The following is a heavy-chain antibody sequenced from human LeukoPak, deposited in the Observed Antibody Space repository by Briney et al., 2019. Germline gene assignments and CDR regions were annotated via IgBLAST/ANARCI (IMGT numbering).Heavy chain of an antibody. V-gene: IGHV6-1*01. Sequence: SQTLSLTCAISGESFSSNNAAWTWIRQSPSRGLEWLGRTYYRSKWFNDYAVSVKSLITINPDTSKNQFFLQLNSVTPEDTAVYYCAREYLGGYLIYWGQGTLVTVSS. CDR2: TYYRSKWFN. CDR1: GESFSSNNAA. J-gene: IGHJ4*02. CDR3: AREYLGGYLIY. D-gene: IGHD3-16*02.